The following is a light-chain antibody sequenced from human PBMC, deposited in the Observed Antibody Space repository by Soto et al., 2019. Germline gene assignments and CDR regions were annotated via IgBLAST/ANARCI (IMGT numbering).Light chain of an antibody. CDR1: STDVGGYNY. V-gene: IGLV2-8*01. CDR3: SSYVAGNILV. J-gene: IGLJ2*01. Sequence: QSALTQPPSASGSPGQAVTISCTGTSTDVGGYNYVSWYQQHPGKAPILIIYEVRNRPSGVHDRYSGSKSGTTASLTVSGLQAEDEADYYCSSYVAGNILVFGGGTKLTVL. CDR2: EVR.